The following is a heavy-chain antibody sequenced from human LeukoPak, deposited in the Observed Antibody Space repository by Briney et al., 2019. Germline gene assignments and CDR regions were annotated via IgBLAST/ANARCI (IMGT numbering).Heavy chain of an antibody. CDR2: ISYDGSNK. Sequence: GGSLRLSCTASGFTFGDYLMSWFRQAPGKGLEWVAVISYDGSNKYYADSVKGRFTISRDNSKNTLYLQMNSLRAEDTAVFHCASKTGKTGTYDWGQGTLVTVSS. V-gene: IGHV3-33*05. J-gene: IGHJ4*02. D-gene: IGHD1-1*01. CDR1: GFTFGDYL. CDR3: ASKTGKTGTYD.